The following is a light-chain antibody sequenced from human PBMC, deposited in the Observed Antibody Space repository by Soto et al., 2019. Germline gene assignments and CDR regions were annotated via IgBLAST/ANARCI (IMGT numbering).Light chain of an antibody. CDR3: QQRSNWPFT. CDR1: QSISSW. Sequence: IQRTQSTYTLSASVGDRVTITCRASQSISSWLAWYQQKPGKAPKLLIYKASSLESGVPSRFSGSGSGTDFTLTISSLEPEDFAVYYCQQRSNWPFTFGPRSKVDI. J-gene: IGKJ3*01. V-gene: IGKV1-5*03. CDR2: KAS.